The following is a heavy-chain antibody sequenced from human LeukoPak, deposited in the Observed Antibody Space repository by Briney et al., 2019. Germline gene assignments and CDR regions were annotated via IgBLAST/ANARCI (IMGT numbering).Heavy chain of an antibody. CDR3: ASVIGAVPNWFDP. J-gene: IGHJ5*02. CDR2: IYYSGST. Sequence: SETLSLTCTVSGGSISSSSYYWGWIRQPPGKGLEWIGSIYYSGSTYYNPSLKCRVTISVDTSKNQFSLKLSSVTAADTAVYYCASVIGAVPNWFDPWGQGTLVTVSS. V-gene: IGHV4-39*01. CDR1: GGSISSSSYY. D-gene: IGHD6-13*01.